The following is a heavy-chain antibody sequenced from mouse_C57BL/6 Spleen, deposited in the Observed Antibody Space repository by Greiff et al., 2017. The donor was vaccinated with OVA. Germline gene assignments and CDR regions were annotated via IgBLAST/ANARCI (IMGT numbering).Heavy chain of an antibody. J-gene: IGHJ3*01. CDR1: GYSITSGYY. D-gene: IGHD2-2*01. CDR3: ARGDYGSWFAY. V-gene: IGHV3-6*01. Sequence: EVQLVESGPGLVKPSQSLSLTCSVTGYSITSGYYWNWIRQFPGNKLEWMGYISYDGSNNYNPSLKNRISITRDTSKNQFFLKLNSVTTEDTATYYCARGDYGSWFAYWGQGTLVTVSA. CDR2: ISYDGSN.